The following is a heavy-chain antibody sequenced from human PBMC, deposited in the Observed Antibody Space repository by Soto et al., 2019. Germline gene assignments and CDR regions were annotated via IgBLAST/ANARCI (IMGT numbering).Heavy chain of an antibody. V-gene: IGHV3-53*01. CDR2: INSGGST. J-gene: IGHJ6*02. CDR3: AREVFCSSSSCQVRYGMDV. CDR1: GFTVSSHY. Sequence: LRLSCAPSGFTVSSHYMSWVRQAPGKGLEWVSVINSGGSTYYADSVKGRFTISRDHSRNTLYLQMNSLRVEDTAVYYCAREVFCSSSSCQVRYGMDVWGQGTTVTVSS. D-gene: IGHD2-2*01.